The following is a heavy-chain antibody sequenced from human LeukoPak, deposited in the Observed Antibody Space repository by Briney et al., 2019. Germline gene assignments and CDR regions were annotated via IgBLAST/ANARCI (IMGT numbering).Heavy chain of an antibody. CDR1: GGSISSYY. CDR2: IYTSGST. D-gene: IGHD2-2*01. J-gene: IGHJ4*02. CDR3: ARDLLLGVVPAAMGFDY. V-gene: IGHV4-4*07. Sequence: PSETLSLTCTVSGGSISSYYWSWIRQPAGKGLEWIGRIYTSGSTNYNPSLKSRVTMSVDTSKNQFSLKLSSVTAADTAVYYCARDLLLGVVPAAMGFDYWGQGTLVTVSS.